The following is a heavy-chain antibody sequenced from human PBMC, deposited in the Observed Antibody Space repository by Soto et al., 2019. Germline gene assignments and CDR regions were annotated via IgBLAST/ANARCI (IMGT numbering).Heavy chain of an antibody. D-gene: IGHD3-10*01. CDR3: TRVDAGESSPFVS. J-gene: IGHJ4*02. CDR2: INPFDGSR. Sequence: GASVNVSCKASGYIFTSYHIHWVRQAPGQGLEWMGLINPFDGSRIYVQGFQGRVTMTRDTSTSTAYMELSSLRSEDTAVYYCTRVDAGESSPFVSWGQGTLVTVSS. CDR1: GYIFTSYH. V-gene: IGHV1-46*03.